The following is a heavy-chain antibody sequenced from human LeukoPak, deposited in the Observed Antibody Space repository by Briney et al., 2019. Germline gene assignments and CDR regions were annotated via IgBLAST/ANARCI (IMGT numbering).Heavy chain of an antibody. D-gene: IGHD2-8*01. J-gene: IGHJ5*02. CDR3: ARVPFVVMGDTGNWFDP. V-gene: IGHV7-4-1*01. CDR2: INTNTGNP. Sequence: ASVKVSCKASGGTFSSYAISWVRQAPGQGLEWMGWINTNTGNPTYAQGFTGRFVFSLDASVSTAYLQIRRLKAEDTAVYYCARVPFVVMGDTGNWFDPWGQGTLVTASS. CDR1: GGTFSSYA.